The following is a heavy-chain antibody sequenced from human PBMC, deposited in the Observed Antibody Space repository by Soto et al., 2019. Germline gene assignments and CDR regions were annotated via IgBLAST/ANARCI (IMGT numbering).Heavy chain of an antibody. CDR3: ARGNNYFSGTYAKIDY. D-gene: IGHD3-10*01. CDR1: GYIFINYY. Sequence: ASVKVSCKASGYIFINYYMHWVRQAPGRGLEWMAKINPSGGSTNYAQKFQGRITITRDRSTSTVFMDLSGLRSQDTAVYFCARGNNYFSGTYAKIDYWGQGPLVTVSS. J-gene: IGHJ4*02. V-gene: IGHV1-46*01. CDR2: INPSGGST.